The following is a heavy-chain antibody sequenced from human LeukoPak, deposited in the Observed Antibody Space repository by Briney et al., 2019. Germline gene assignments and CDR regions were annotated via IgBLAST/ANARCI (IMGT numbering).Heavy chain of an antibody. V-gene: IGHV3-48*02. CDR1: GFTFSSYS. CDR3: ARDETGVGSGGIDF. D-gene: IGHD2-8*02. CDR2: ISSGGSTI. Sequence: SGGSLRLSCAASGFTFSSYSINWVRQAPGRGLVWVAYISSGGSTIYYADSVRGRFTISRDSARNSVYLQMNSLRDEDTAVYYCARDETGVGSGGIDFWGQGTLVTVSS. J-gene: IGHJ4*02.